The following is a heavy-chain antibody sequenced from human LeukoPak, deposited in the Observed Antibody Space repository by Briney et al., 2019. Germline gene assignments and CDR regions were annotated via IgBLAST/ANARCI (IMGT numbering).Heavy chain of an antibody. D-gene: IGHD3-3*01. J-gene: IGHJ4*02. CDR1: GGSISDGLYY. CDR2: IYYSGNT. Sequence: SQTLSLTCSVCGGSISDGLYYWGRLRQPPGKGLQWIASIYYSGNTYYNPSLRSRVTISRDTSKNQFFLTLTSVTAADTAVYFCARRPGSYESGHGDDNWGQGILVTVSS. CDR3: ARRPGSYESGHGDDN. V-gene: IGHV4-39*01.